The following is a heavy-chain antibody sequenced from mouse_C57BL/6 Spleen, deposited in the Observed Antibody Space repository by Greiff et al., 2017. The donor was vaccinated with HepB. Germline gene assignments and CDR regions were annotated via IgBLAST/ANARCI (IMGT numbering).Heavy chain of an antibody. Sequence: EVNVVESGGGLVKPGGSLKLSCAASGFTFSSYTMSWVRQTPEKRLEWVATISGGGGNTYYPDSVKGRFTISRDNAKNTLYLQMSSLRSEDTVLYYCARHQGRDYFDYWGQGTTLTVSS. CDR1: GFTFSSYT. D-gene: IGHD3-2*02. CDR2: ISGGGGNT. V-gene: IGHV5-9*01. CDR3: ARHQGRDYFDY. J-gene: IGHJ2*01.